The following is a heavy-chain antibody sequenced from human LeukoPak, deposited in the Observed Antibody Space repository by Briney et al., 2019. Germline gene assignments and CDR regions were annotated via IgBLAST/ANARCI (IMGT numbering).Heavy chain of an antibody. CDR2: ISAYNGNT. D-gene: IGHD2-2*03. CDR3: AGTTVDIVVVPAAQIVDY. CDR1: GYTFTSYG. Sequence: ASVKASCKASGYTFTSYGISWVRQAPGQGLEWMGWISAYNGNTNYAQKLQGRVTMTTDTSTSTAYMELRSLRSDDTAVYYCAGTTVDIVVVPAAQIVDYWGQGTLVTVSS. V-gene: IGHV1-18*01. J-gene: IGHJ4*02.